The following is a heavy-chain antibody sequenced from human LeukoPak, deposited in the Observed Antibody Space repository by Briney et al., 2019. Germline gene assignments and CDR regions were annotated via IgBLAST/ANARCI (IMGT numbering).Heavy chain of an antibody. CDR3: TRDADTSEHFSWLDL. Sequence: PGGSLRLSCAASGFIFSTYVMSWVRQAPGKGLEWVSTVTGSGGSTYYADSVKGRFTISRDNSKNILYLQMTSLRAEDTAVYYCTRDADTSEHFSWLDLWGQGTLVTVSS. D-gene: IGHD3-22*01. V-gene: IGHV3-23*01. CDR2: VTGSGGST. CDR1: GFIFSTYV. J-gene: IGHJ5*02.